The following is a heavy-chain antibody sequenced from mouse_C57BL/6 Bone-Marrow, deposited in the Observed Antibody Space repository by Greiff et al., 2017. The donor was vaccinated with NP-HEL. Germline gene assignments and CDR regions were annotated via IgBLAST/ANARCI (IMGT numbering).Heavy chain of an antibody. D-gene: IGHD1-1*01. J-gene: IGHJ3*01. CDR1: GYTFTSYG. CDR2: IYPRSCNT. Sequence: QVQLQQSGAELARPGASVKLSCKASGYTFTSYGISWVKQRPGQGLEWIGEIYPRSCNTYYNEKFKGKATLTADKSSSTAYMELRSLTSEDSAVYFCARRSGVLFAYWGQGTLVTVSA. CDR3: ARRSGVLFAY. V-gene: IGHV1-81*01.